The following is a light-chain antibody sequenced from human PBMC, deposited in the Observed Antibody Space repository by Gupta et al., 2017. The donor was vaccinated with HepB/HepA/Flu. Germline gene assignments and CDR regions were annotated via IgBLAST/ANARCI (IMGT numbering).Light chain of an antibody. J-gene: IGKJ4*01. Sequence: EIVLTQSPATLSLSPGERATLSCRASQSLNYYLAWFQQRPGQAPRLLIYDTSNRATGIPARFSGSGYGTEFTLTISSLEPEDFAVYYCQQSSYCPLTFGRGTKVEIK. CDR3: QQSSYCPLT. CDR2: DTS. CDR1: QSLNYY. V-gene: IGKV3-11*01.